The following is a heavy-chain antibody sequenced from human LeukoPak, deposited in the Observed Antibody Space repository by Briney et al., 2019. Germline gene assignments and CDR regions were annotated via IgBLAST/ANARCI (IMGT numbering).Heavy chain of an antibody. CDR1: GGSISSYY. Sequence: PSETLSLTCTVSGGSISSYYWSWLRQPPGKGLEWIGYIYYSGSTNYNPSLKSRVTISVDTSKNQSSLKLSSVTAADTAVYYCARSVSPSDYWGQGTLVTVSS. CDR3: ARSVSPSDY. CDR2: IYYSGST. V-gene: IGHV4-59*01. D-gene: IGHD5/OR15-5a*01. J-gene: IGHJ4*02.